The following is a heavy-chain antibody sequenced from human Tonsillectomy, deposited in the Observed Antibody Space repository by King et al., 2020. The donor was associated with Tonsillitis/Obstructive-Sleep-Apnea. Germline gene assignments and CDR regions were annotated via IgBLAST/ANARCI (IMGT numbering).Heavy chain of an antibody. J-gene: IGHJ4*02. V-gene: IGHV3-72*01. CDR3: ARVSGSYYLDY. CDR1: GFTFSDHY. D-gene: IGHD1-26*01. Sequence: VQLVESGGGLVQPGGSLRLSCAASGFTFSDHYMGWVRQAPGKGLEWVGRTRNKASSYSTEYAASVKGRFTISRDDSKNSLYLQVNTLRTDDTAVYYCARVSGSYYLDYWGQGTLVTVSS. CDR2: TRNKASSYST.